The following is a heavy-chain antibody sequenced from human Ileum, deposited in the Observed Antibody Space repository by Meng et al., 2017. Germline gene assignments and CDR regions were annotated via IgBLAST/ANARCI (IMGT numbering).Heavy chain of an antibody. J-gene: IGHJ4*02. V-gene: IGHV1-3*01. CDR1: GYTFTTYA. CDR2: INAGNSDT. Sequence: ASVKVSCKASGYTFTTYAMHWVRQAPGQRLEWMGWINAGNSDTKYSQKFQGRVTITKDTSASTVYMELSSLRSEDTAVYYCARAIAVSGTGRFDYWGQGTLVTVS. D-gene: IGHD6-19*01. CDR3: ARAIAVSGTGRFDY.